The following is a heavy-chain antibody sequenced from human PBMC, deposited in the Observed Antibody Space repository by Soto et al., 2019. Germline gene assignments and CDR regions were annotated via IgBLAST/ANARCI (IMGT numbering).Heavy chain of an antibody. V-gene: IGHV1-46*01. D-gene: IGHD3-9*01. Sequence: ASVKVSCKASGYTFTSYYMHLVRQAPGQGLEWMGIINPSGGSTSYAQKLQGRVTMTTDTSTSTAYMELRSLRSDDTAVYYCARQPGILTGYLVDPWGQGTLVTVSS. CDR3: ARQPGILTGYLVDP. J-gene: IGHJ5*02. CDR2: INPSGGST. CDR1: GYTFTSYY.